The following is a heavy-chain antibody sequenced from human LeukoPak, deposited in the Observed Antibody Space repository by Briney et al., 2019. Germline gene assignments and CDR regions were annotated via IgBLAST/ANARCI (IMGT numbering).Heavy chain of an antibody. J-gene: IGHJ6*03. CDR1: GFTFSSYG. CDR2: IWYDGSNK. D-gene: IGHD2-2*01. CDR3: ARDMWDIVVVPAATNYYYYYYMDV. V-gene: IGHV3-33*01. Sequence: GRSLRLSCAASGFTFSSYGMHWVRQAPGKGLEWVAVIWYDGSNKYYADSVKGRFTISRDNSKNTLYLQMNSLRAEDTAVYYCARDMWDIVVVPAATNYYYYYYMDVWGKGTTVTVSS.